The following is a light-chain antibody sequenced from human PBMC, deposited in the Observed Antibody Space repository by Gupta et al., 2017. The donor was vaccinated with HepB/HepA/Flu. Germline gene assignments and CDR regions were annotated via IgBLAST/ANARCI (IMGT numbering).Light chain of an antibody. J-gene: IGLJ2*01. CDR3: AAWDDSLNGHEV. CDR2: NNN. Sequence: QSVLTQPPSLSGTPGQRVTISCSGSSSNIGTNTVNWYQQFPGTAPKLLIYNNNQRPSGVPDRFSSSKSCTSASLATSGLQSDEESDDYCAAWDDSLNGHEVFGGGTKLTVL. V-gene: IGLV1-44*01. CDR1: SSNIGTNT.